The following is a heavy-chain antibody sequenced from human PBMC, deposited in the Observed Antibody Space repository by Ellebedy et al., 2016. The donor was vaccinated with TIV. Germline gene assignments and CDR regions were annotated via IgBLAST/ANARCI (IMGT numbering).Heavy chain of an antibody. J-gene: IGHJ5*02. CDR3: ARGTSNWNHA. D-gene: IGHD1-1*01. V-gene: IGHV1-3*04. Sequence: AASVKVSCKSSGYSFTXYPTHWVRQAPGQSLEWLGWINTVNDNTRHLQKFQGRVAFTRDASAGVAYMELSGLTSDDTALYFCARGTSNWNHAWGQGTLVTVSS. CDR1: GYSFTXYP. CDR2: INTVNDNT.